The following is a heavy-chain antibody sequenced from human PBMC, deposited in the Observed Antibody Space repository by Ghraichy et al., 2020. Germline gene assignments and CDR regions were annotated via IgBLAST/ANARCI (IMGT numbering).Heavy chain of an antibody. V-gene: IGHV3-11*01. Sequence: GGSLRLSCAASGFTFSDYYMSWIRQAPGKGLEWVSYIISSGSTIYYADSVKGRFTISRDNAKNSLYLQMNSLRAEDTAVYYCARVGVAKSWLDWFDPWGQGTLVTVSS. J-gene: IGHJ5*02. D-gene: IGHD5-12*01. CDR1: GFTFSDYY. CDR2: IISSGSTI. CDR3: ARVGVAKSWLDWFDP.